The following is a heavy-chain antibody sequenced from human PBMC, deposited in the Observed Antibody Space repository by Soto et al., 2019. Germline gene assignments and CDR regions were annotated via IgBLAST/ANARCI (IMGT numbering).Heavy chain of an antibody. V-gene: IGHV4-34*01. CDR2: INHSGST. Sequence: SETLSLTCAVYGGSFSGYYWSWIRQPPGKGLEWIGEINHSGSTNYNPSLKSRVTISVDTSKNQFSLKLSSVTAADTAVYYCARLKHFTPGLDSGGDYYFDSWGQGTLVTVSS. J-gene: IGHJ4*02. CDR3: ARLKHFTPGLDSGGDYYFDS. D-gene: IGHD3-10*01. CDR1: GGSFSGYY.